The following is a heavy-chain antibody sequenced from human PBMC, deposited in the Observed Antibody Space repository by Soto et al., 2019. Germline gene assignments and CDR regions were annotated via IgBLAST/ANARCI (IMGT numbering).Heavy chain of an antibody. CDR2: IIPIFGTA. CDR3: STVRGSFPNWFDP. J-gene: IGHJ5*02. CDR1: GGTFSSYA. V-gene: IGHV1-69*13. D-gene: IGHD1-26*01. Sequence: SVKVSCKASGGTFSSYAINWVRQAPGQGLEWLGGIIPIFGTANYAQKFQGSVTITADESTSTAYLELNSLRIDDTAVYYCSTVRGSFPNWFDPWGQGTLVTV.